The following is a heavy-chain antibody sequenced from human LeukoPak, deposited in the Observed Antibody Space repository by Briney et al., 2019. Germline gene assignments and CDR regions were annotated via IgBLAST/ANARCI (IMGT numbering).Heavy chain of an antibody. CDR1: GFTFSSYS. D-gene: IGHD3-22*01. J-gene: IGHJ4*02. CDR2: ISSSSSTI. CDR3: ARDYYDSSGYYNFDY. Sequence: GGSLRLSCAASGFTFSSYSMNWVRQAPGKGLEWVSYISSSSSTIYYADSMKGRFTISRDNAKNSLYLQMNSLRAEDTAVYYCARDYYDSSGYYNFDYWGQGTLVTVS. V-gene: IGHV3-48*01.